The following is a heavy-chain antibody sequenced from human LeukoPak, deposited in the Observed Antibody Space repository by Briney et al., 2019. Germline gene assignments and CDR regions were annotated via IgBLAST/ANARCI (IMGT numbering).Heavy chain of an antibody. Sequence: GGSLRLSCAASGFTFINYAMTWVRQAPGKGLEWVSAISGSGDSTFNADSVKGRFTISRDNAKNSLYLQMNNLRAEDTAVYYCARDVGYFRFDYWGQGTLVTVSS. J-gene: IGHJ4*02. D-gene: IGHD5-18*01. CDR3: ARDVGYFRFDY. CDR1: GFTFINYA. V-gene: IGHV3-23*01. CDR2: ISGSGDST.